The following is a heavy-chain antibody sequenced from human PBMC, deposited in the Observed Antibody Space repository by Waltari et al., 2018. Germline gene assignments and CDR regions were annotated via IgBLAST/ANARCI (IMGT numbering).Heavy chain of an antibody. J-gene: IGHJ4*02. Sequence: EMQLLESGGGLVKPGGALKLYCAVSEFMFTKYAMTSVRRAPGQGMELVSAMSGSSDSRTTTHSAESVKGRFTIARYTSKYTPYVHIDSLRAEDTAIYYCAKLSNIVVVTAVAIAYWGQGTLFTVSS. CDR1: EFMFTKYA. CDR3: AKLSNIVVVTAVAIAY. CDR2: MSGSSDSRTTT. D-gene: IGHD2-21*02. V-gene: IGHV3-23*01.